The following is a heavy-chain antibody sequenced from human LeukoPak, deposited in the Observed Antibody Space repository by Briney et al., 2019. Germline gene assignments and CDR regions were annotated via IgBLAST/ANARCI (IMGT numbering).Heavy chain of an antibody. V-gene: IGHV3-74*01. CDR3: ARGRYYFDY. Sequence: PGGSLRLSCAASEFSFSTYCMHWVRQAPGKGLVWVSRIISDGSSTTYADSVKGRFTISRDNAKNTLYLQMNSLRAEDTAVYYCARGRYYFDYWGQGTLVTVSS. CDR1: EFSFSTYC. CDR2: IISDGSST. D-gene: IGHD4-17*01. J-gene: IGHJ4*02.